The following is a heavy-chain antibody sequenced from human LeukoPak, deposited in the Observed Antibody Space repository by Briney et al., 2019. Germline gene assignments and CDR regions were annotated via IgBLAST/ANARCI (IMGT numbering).Heavy chain of an antibody. J-gene: IGHJ4*02. Sequence: PGGSLRLSCAASGFTFSSYGMHWVRQAPGKGLEWVAVISYDGSNKYYADSVKGRFTISRDNSKNTLCLQMSSLRAEDTAVYYCAKDSGSYYFDYWGQGTLVTVSS. CDR1: GFTFSSYG. CDR3: AKDSGSYYFDY. CDR2: ISYDGSNK. D-gene: IGHD1-26*01. V-gene: IGHV3-30*18.